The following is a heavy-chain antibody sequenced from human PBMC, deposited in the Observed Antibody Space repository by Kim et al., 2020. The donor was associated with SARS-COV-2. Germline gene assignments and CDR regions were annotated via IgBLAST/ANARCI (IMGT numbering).Heavy chain of an antibody. V-gene: IGHV1-3*01. D-gene: IGHD3-9*01. J-gene: IGHJ4*02. CDR3: ARGRLRYFDLGDY. CDR2: INAGNDNT. Sequence: ASVKVSCKASGYTFDKYGMHWVRQAPGQRLEYMGWINAGNDNTKYSQKFQDRFTITRDTSASTVYMELSSLRSEDTAVYYCARGRLRYFDLGDYWGQGTLVTDSS. CDR1: GYTFDKYG.